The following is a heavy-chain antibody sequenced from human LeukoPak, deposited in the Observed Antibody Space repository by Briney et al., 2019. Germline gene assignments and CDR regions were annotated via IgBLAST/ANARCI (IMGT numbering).Heavy chain of an antibody. CDR1: GGSISSSNYY. CDR2: IYYSGNT. CDR3: ASLLVPGYFDY. D-gene: IGHD2-8*02. V-gene: IGHV4-39*07. J-gene: IGHJ4*02. Sequence: SETLSLTCSVSGGSISSSNYYWGWIRQPPGKGLEWIGNIYYSGNTYYSPSLESRLTISVDTSKNQFSLKLSSVTAADTAVYYCASLLVPGYFDYWGRGTLVTVSS.